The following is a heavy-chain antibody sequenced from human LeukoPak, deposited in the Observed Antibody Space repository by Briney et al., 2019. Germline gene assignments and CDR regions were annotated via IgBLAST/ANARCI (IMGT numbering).Heavy chain of an antibody. D-gene: IGHD3-10*01. CDR2: YIGDST. V-gene: IGHV3-23*01. CDR3: ARAGGAWPNKTFGY. CDR1: GFTFSNYA. J-gene: IGHJ4*02. Sequence: GGSLRLSCAASGFTFSNYAMSWVRQAPGKGLEWVSYIGDSTYYADSVGGRFIISRDDSVNTLYLQMNSLRAEDTALYYGARAGGAWPNKTFGYWGQGTLVSVSP.